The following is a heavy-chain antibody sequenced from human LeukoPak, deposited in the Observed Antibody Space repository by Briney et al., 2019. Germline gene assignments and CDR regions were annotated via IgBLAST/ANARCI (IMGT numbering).Heavy chain of an antibody. CDR1: GGTFSSYA. D-gene: IGHD6-13*01. V-gene: IGHV1-69*05. CDR2: IIPIFGTA. CDR3: ARDRASSSWFDY. J-gene: IGHJ4*02. Sequence: GSSVKVSCKASGGTFSSYAISWVRQAPGQGLEWMGGIIPIFGTADYAQKFQGRVTITTDESTSTAYMELSSLRSEDTAVYYCARDRASSSWFDYWGQGTLVTVSS.